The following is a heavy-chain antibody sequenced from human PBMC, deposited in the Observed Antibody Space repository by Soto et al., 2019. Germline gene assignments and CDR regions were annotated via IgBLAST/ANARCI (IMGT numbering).Heavy chain of an antibody. J-gene: IGHJ4*02. Sequence: SETLSLTCTVADGSSGSSSYYWGWIRQPPGKGLEWIGSIYYSGSTYYNPSLKSRVTISVDTSKNQFSPKLSSVTAAVTAVYYCPRHAGPEDYWRQGTLVTVSS. CDR2: IYYSGST. V-gene: IGHV4-39*01. CDR3: PRHAGPEDY. CDR1: DGSSGSSSYY.